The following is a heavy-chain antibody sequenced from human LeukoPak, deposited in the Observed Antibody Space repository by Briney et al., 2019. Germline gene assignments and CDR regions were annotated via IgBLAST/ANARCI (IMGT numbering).Heavy chain of an antibody. CDR1: GGSISSYY. CDR2: IYYSGST. CDR3: ARASGGVGFDY. Sequence: SETLSLTCTVSGGSISSYYWSWIRQPPGKGLGWIGYIYYSGSTNYNPSLKSRVTISVDTSKNQFSLKLSSVTAADTAVYYCARASGGVGFDYWGQGTLVTVSS. J-gene: IGHJ4*02. V-gene: IGHV4-59*01. D-gene: IGHD3-16*01.